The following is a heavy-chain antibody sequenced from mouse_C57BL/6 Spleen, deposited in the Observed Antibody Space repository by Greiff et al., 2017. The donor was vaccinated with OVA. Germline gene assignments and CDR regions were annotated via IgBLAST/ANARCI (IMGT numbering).Heavy chain of an antibody. CDR2: ISSGSSTI. V-gene: IGHV5-17*01. Sequence: EVMLVESGGGLVKPGGSLKLSCAASGFTFSDYGMHWVRQAPEKGLEWVAYISSGSSTIYYADTVKGRFTISRDNAKKTLFLQMTGLRSEDTAMYYCASYYYGSRNAMDYWGQGTSVTVSS. CDR1: GFTFSDYG. D-gene: IGHD1-1*01. J-gene: IGHJ4*01. CDR3: ASYYYGSRNAMDY.